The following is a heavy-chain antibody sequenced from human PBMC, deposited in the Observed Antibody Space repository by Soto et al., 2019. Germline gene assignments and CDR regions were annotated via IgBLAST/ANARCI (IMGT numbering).Heavy chain of an antibody. CDR3: ARASWSFSGTGSFQGFDP. J-gene: IGHJ5*02. V-gene: IGHV4-30-4*01. Sequence: SETLSLTCTVSGGSISSGVYYWSWIRQPPGKGLEWIAYIYYSGSTYYNPSLKSRPTISVDTSKNQFSLKLSSATAADTAIYYCARASWSFSGTGSFQGFDPWGQGTLVTV. CDR2: IYYSGST. CDR1: GGSISSGVYY. D-gene: IGHD1-7*01.